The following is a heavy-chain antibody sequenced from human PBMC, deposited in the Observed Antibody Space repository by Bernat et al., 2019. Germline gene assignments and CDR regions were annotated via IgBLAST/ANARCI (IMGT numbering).Heavy chain of an antibody. D-gene: IGHD6-19*01. Sequence: QVQLQESGPGLVEPSETLSLTCTAAGGSISSYYWSWIRQPPGKGLEWIGYIYYSGSTNYNPSLKSRVTISVDTSKNQFSLKLSSVTAADTAVYYCAGTIAVAADYYYGMDVWGQGTTVTVSS. J-gene: IGHJ6*02. CDR3: AGTIAVAADYYYGMDV. CDR1: GGSISSYY. V-gene: IGHV4-59*01. CDR2: IYYSGST.